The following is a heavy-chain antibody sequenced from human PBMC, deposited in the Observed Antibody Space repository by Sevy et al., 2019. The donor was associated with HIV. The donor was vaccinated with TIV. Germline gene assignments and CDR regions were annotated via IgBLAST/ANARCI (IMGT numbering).Heavy chain of an antibody. D-gene: IGHD2-2*01. CDR2: ISSGSSFI. Sequence: GGSLRLSCAASGFSISGYTMNWVRQAPGKGLEWVSSISSGSSFIYYADSLKGRFTISRDNARNFLYLQMNSLRVEDTAVYYCASVGLGDCSGTNCSPNDYWGQGTLVTVSS. CDR1: GFSISGYT. V-gene: IGHV3-21*01. J-gene: IGHJ4*02. CDR3: ASVGLGDCSGTNCSPNDY.